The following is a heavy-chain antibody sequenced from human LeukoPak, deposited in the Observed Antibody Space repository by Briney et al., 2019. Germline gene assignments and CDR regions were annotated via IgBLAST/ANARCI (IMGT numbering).Heavy chain of an antibody. V-gene: IGHV4-34*01. CDR2: INHSGST. D-gene: IGHD6-13*01. CDR3: ARHSRFIAAAAYFDY. Sequence: SETLSLTCAVYGGSFSGYYWSWIRQPPGKGLEWIGEINHSGSTNYNPSLKSRVTISVDTSKNRFSLKLSSVTAADTAVYYCARHSRFIAAAAYFDYWGQGTLVTVSS. CDR1: GGSFSGYY. J-gene: IGHJ4*02.